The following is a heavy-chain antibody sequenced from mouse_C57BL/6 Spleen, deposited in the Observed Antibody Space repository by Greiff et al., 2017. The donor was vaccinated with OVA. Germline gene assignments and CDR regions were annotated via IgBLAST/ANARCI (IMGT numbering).Heavy chain of an antibody. V-gene: IGHV1-52*01. Sequence: VQLQQPGAELVRPGSSVKLSCKASGYTFTSYWMHWVKQRPIQGLEWIGNIDPSDSETHYNQKFKDKATLTVDKSSSTAYMQLSSLTSEDSAVYYCARWRDYDAMDYWGQGTSVTVSS. CDR2: IDPSDSET. J-gene: IGHJ4*01. CDR1: GYTFTSYW. CDR3: ARWRDYDAMDY.